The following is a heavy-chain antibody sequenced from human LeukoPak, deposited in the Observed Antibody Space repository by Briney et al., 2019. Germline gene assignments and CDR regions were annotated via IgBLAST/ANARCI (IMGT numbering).Heavy chain of an antibody. CDR2: ITSSSSYI. CDR3: AKRLGYDILTGYFPFDY. V-gene: IGHV3-21*04. Sequence: GGSLRLSCAASGFTFSSYNMNWVRQAPGKGLEWVSSITSSSSYIYYADSVKGRFTISRDNAKNSLYLQKNSLRAEDTAVYYCAKRLGYDILTGYFPFDYWGQGTLVTVSS. D-gene: IGHD3-9*01. CDR1: GFTFSSYN. J-gene: IGHJ4*02.